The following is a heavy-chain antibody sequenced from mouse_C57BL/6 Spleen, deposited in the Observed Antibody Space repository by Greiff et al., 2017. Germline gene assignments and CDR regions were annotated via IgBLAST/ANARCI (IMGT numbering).Heavy chain of an antibody. V-gene: IGHV1-64*01. Sequence: VQLQQPGAELVKPGASVQLSCKASGYTFTSYWMHWVKQRPGQGLEWIGMIHPNSGSTNYNEKFKSKATLTVDKSSSTAYMQLSSLTSEDSAVYYCAGIYYDYDVLFAYWGQGTLVTVSA. D-gene: IGHD2-4*01. CDR2: IHPNSGST. CDR3: AGIYYDYDVLFAY. J-gene: IGHJ3*01. CDR1: GYTFTSYW.